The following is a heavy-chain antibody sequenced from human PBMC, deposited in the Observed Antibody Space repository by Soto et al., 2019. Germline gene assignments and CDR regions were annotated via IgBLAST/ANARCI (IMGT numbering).Heavy chain of an antibody. Sequence: QVQLVQSGAEVKKPGASVKVSCKASGYTFTSYYMHWVRQAPGQGLEWMGIINPSGGSTSYAQKCEGRGTMTRDTSTSTVYMELSSLRSEDTAVYYCARALGDMDVWGQGTTVTVSS. CDR3: ARALGDMDV. V-gene: IGHV1-46*01. D-gene: IGHD3-10*01. CDR2: INPSGGST. J-gene: IGHJ6*02. CDR1: GYTFTSYY.